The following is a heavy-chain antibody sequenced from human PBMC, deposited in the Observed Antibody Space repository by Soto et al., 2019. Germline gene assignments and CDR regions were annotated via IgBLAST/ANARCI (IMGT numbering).Heavy chain of an antibody. D-gene: IGHD2-8*02. CDR1: GYSVNTAGVA. CDR2: IYWDNDE. V-gene: IGHV2-5*02. CDR3: AHRQSLVGVFDI. Sequence: QITLKESGPTLVKPTQPLTLTCTLSGYSVNTAGVAVAWIRQPPGKALEWLALIYWDNDERYSPSLKTRRTITKDTSKSQVVLTMTNVDPVDTATYFCAHRQSLVGVFDIWGQGTMVTVSS. J-gene: IGHJ3*02.